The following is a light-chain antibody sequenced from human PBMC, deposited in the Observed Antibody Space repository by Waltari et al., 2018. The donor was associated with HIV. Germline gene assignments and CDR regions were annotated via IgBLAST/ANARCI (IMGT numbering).Light chain of an antibody. CDR3: MQSLQTPLT. CDR2: LGS. Sequence: DIVMTQSPFSLSVTPGEPASISCRSSQSLQHSNGYKYLDWYLQKPGQSPQLLIYLGSNRASGVPDRFSGSGSRTDFTLKITRVEAEDVGVFYCMQSLQTPLTFGGGTKVEIK. J-gene: IGKJ4*01. CDR1: QSLQHSNGYKY. V-gene: IGKV2-28*01.